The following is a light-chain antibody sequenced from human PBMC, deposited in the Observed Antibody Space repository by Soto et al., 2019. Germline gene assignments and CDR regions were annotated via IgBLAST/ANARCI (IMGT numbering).Light chain of an antibody. J-gene: IGKJ4*01. Sequence: DIQMTQSPSSLSASVGDRVTITCQASQDISNYLNWYQQKPGKAPELLIYESSNLEGGVPPNFSGSGYGTDFSLTISSLQPEDVATYYCQQYDSPPLTFGGGTKVELK. V-gene: IGKV1-33*01. CDR2: ESS. CDR3: QQYDSPPLT. CDR1: QDISNY.